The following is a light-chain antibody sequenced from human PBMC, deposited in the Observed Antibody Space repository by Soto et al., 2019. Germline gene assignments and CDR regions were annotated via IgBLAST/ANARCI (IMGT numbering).Light chain of an antibody. CDR1: QAITSW. V-gene: IGKV1-33*01. CDR3: QQYDNLPLT. Sequence: IHMTQSTSYVSASLGYSVTIACRASQAITSWLAWYQQKPGKAPKLLIYDASNLETGVPSRFSGSGYGTDFNFTISSLQTEDIATYYCQQYDNLPLTFGGGTKVDIK. CDR2: DAS. J-gene: IGKJ4*01.